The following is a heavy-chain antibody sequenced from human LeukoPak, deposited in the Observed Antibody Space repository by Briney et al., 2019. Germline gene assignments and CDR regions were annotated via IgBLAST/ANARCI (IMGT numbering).Heavy chain of an antibody. D-gene: IGHD2-2*01. CDR1: GYTFTDYS. Sequence: RASVKVSCKASGYTFTDYSIHWVRQAPGQGLEWMGIINPSGGSTTYAQRFQGRVTMTRDTSTSTVYMELSSLRSEDTAVYYCAREGFTSRFPLGLNWGQGTLVTVSS. V-gene: IGHV1-46*01. CDR2: INPSGGST. J-gene: IGHJ4*02. CDR3: AREGFTSRFPLGLN.